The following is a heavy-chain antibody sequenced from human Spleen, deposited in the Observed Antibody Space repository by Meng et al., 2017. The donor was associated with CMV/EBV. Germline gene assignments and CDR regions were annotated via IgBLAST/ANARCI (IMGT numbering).Heavy chain of an antibody. D-gene: IGHD1-26*01. CDR2: INSEGTTT. CDR3: VTASPSGSYFVY. CDR1: GFTFSNHW. V-gene: IGHV3-74*01. Sequence: CSASGFTFSNHWMNWVRQVPGKGLEWVSRINSEGTTTSYADSVKGRFTISRDNGKNTVYLQMNSLRAEDTAVFYCVTASPSGSYFVYWGQGTLVTVSS. J-gene: IGHJ4*02.